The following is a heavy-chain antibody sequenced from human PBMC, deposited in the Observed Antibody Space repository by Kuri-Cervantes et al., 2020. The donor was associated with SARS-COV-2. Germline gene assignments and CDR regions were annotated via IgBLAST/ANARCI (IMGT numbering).Heavy chain of an antibody. CDR1: GFTFSSYA. D-gene: IGHD1-26*01. Sequence: GESLKISCAASGFTFSSYAMSWVRQAPGKGLEWVSAISCSGGSTYYEDSVKGRFTISRDTSKNTLYLQMNSLRAEDTAVYYCAKEVRATTRFDAFDIWGQGTMVTVSS. CDR2: ISCSGGST. V-gene: IGHV3-23*01. J-gene: IGHJ3*02. CDR3: AKEVRATTRFDAFDI.